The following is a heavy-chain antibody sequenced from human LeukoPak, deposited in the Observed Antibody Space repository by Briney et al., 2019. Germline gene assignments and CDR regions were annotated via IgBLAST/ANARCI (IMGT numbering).Heavy chain of an antibody. CDR3: AKAIASSGSYPFDY. CDR1: GFTFDDYA. Sequence: GGSLRLSCAASGFTFDDYAMHWVRQAPGKGLEWVSGISWNSGSLGYADFVKGRFTISRDNAKNSLYLQMNSLRAEDTALYYCAKAIASSGSYPFDYWGEGTLVTVSS. V-gene: IGHV3-9*01. D-gene: IGHD1-26*01. CDR2: ISWNSGSL. J-gene: IGHJ4*02.